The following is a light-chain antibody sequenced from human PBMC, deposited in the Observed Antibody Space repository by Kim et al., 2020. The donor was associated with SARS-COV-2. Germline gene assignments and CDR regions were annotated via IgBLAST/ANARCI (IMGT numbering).Light chain of an antibody. CDR2: DAS. CDR1: QSVTVNY. J-gene: IGKJ4*01. V-gene: IGKV3-20*01. Sequence: SPGERATLPRRARQSVTVNYLAWYQQKPGQAPRLLVYDASSRASGIPDRFSGSGSGTDFTLTVSRLEPEDFAVYYCHQYAHSPLTFGGGTKVDIK. CDR3: HQYAHSPLT.